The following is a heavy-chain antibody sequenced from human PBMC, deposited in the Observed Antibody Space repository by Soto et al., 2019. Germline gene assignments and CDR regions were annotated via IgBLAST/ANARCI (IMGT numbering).Heavy chain of an antibody. V-gene: IGHV1-3*01. Sequence: QVQLVQSGAEVKKPGASVKVSCKASGYTFTNYAIHWVRQAPGQRLEWLGWLNAGNSNREYSQKFQGRIIMTKDTSASTTYMELNSLISEDTAVYYSARGYDYVGGSYRSEGFDIWGQGTMVTVSS. CDR3: ARGYDYVGGSYRSEGFDI. CDR2: LNAGNSNR. CDR1: GYTFTNYA. J-gene: IGHJ3*02. D-gene: IGHD3-16*02.